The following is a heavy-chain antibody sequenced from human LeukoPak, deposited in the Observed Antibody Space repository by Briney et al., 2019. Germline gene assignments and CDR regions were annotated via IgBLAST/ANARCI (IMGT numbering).Heavy chain of an antibody. J-gene: IGHJ4*02. Sequence: SETLSLTCSVSGGSISGFYWGWIRQPPGKGLEYIGNIYYSGNTDYNPSLRSRATISLDMSKNQFSLKMSSVTPADTAIYYCARLQPGALTGRIFDYWGQGILVTVSS. CDR1: GGSISGFY. CDR3: ARLQPGALTGRIFDY. V-gene: IGHV4-59*01. D-gene: IGHD1-14*01. CDR2: IYYSGNT.